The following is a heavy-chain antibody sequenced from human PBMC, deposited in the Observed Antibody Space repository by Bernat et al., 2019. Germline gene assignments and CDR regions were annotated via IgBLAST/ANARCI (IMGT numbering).Heavy chain of an antibody. CDR2: IRSRAHSYAT. J-gene: IGHJ4*02. Sequence: EVQLVESGGGLVQPGGSLKLSCAASGFTFSGSGMHWVRQASGKGLEWVGRIRSRAHSYATEYAASVRGRFTISRDDSKNTAYLQMNSLKIEDTAVYYWSRRYCSGGICFSDYWGQGTLVTVS. CDR3: SRRYCSGGICFSDY. V-gene: IGHV3-73*01. D-gene: IGHD2-15*01. CDR1: GFTFSGSG.